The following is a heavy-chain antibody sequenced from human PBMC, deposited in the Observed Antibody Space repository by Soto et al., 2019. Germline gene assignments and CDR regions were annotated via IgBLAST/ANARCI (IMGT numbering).Heavy chain of an antibody. CDR3: ARGGFASGGYYYYVMDV. J-gene: IGHJ6*02. D-gene: IGHD3-10*01. Sequence: EVQLVESGGGLVQPGGSLRLSCTASGFTVSSNYMSWVRQAPGKGLEWVSVIYSGGTTYYADSVKGRFTISRDNSKNTRYLQMNSLRAEDTAVYYCARGGFASGGYYYYVMDVWGQGTTVSVSS. CDR2: IYSGGTT. V-gene: IGHV3-66*01. CDR1: GFTVSSNY.